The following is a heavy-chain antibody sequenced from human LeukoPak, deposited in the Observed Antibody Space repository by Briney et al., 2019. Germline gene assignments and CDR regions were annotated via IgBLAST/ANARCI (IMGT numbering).Heavy chain of an antibody. J-gene: IGHJ6*02. CDR2: IIPILGIA. CDR3: ARDNYYDSSGYYGYYYYGMDV. V-gene: IGHV1-69*04. CDR1: GYSFTDYY. D-gene: IGHD3-22*01. Sequence: SVKVSCKASGYSFTDYYMHWERHAPGQGFEWMGRIIPILGIANYAQKFQGRVTITADKSKSTAYMELSSLRSEDTAVYYCARDNYYDSSGYYGYYYYGMDVWGQGTTVTVCS.